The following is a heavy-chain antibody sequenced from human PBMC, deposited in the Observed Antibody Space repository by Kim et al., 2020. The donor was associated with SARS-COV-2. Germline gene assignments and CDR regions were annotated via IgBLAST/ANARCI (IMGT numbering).Heavy chain of an antibody. V-gene: IGHV1-8*01. J-gene: IGHJ6*02. D-gene: IGHD2-15*01. CDR1: EYTFSNYD. CDR2: MNPNSGHT. CDR3: AGARGGYCSGGRCYFFHYGMDV. Sequence: ASVKVSCKASEYTFSNYDINWVRQATGQGLEWMGWMNPNSGHTGYAQRFQDRVTMTRNTSITTAYMELSSLRSEDTAVYYCAGARGGYCSGGRCYFFHYGMDVWGQGTTVTVSS.